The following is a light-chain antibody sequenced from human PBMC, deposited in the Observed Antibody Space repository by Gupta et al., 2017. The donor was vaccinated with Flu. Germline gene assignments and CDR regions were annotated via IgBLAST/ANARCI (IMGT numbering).Light chain of an antibody. CDR3: QSYDTSLSGWV. CDR2: GSS. Sequence: QSVLTQPPSVSAAPGQWVTISCTGSSSNIGAGYDVHWYQQLPGTAPKVLIYGSSNRPSGVPDRFFASKSGTSASLAITGLQAEDEADYYCQSYDTSLSGWVFGGGTKVTAL. J-gene: IGLJ3*02. V-gene: IGLV1-40*01. CDR1: SSNIGAGYD.